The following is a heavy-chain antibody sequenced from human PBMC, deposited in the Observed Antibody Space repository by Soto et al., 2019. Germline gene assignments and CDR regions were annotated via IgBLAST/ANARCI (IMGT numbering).Heavy chain of an antibody. D-gene: IGHD6-13*01. CDR1: GFTFSSYA. J-gene: IGHJ4*02. Sequence: GGSLRLSCAASGFTFSSYAMSWVRQAPGKGLEWVSAISGSGGSTYYADSVKGRFTISRDNSKNTLYLQMNSLRAEDTAVYYCASSPTAYSSSWYYFDYWGQGTLVTVSS. V-gene: IGHV3-23*01. CDR2: ISGSGGST. CDR3: ASSPTAYSSSWYYFDY.